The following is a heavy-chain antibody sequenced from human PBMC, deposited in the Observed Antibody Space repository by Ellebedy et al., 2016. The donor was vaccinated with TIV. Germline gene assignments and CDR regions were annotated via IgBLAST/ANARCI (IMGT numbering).Heavy chain of an antibody. V-gene: IGHV3-7*03. CDR3: ARDPVGVGPAFDV. CDR1: GFTFSNYW. J-gene: IGHJ3*01. Sequence: GESLKISCAASGFTFSNYWMSWVRQAPGKGLEWVANIKEDGSDKYYVDSVKGRFTISRDNSKDTLFLQMNSLRAEDTAIYFCARDPVGVGPAFDVWGQGTMVTVSS. D-gene: IGHD4-23*01. CDR2: IKEDGSDK.